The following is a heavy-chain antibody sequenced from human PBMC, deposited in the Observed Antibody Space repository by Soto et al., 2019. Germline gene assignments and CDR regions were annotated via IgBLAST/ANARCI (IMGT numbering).Heavy chain of an antibody. CDR2: IKSKTDGGTT. V-gene: IGHV3-15*07. CDR1: GFTFSNAW. J-gene: IGHJ4*02. CDR3: TCSGGSDPSDY. Sequence: WRSLRLSCAASGFTFSNAWMNWVRQAPGKGLEWVGRIKSKTDGGTTDYAAPVKGRFTTSRDDSKNTLYLQMNSLKTEDTAVYYCTCSGGSDPSDYWGQGTLVTVSS. D-gene: IGHD2-15*01.